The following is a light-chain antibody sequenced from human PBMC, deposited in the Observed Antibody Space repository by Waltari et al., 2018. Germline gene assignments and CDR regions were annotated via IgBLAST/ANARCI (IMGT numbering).Light chain of an antibody. CDR2: DVS. V-gene: IGLV2-14*03. Sequence: QSALTQPASVSGSPGQSITIFCTGTKSEVGFYNYVSWYQQHPGKAPIVIIYDVSQRPSGISNRFSGSKSGNTASLTISGLQADDEADYYCKSYTGTGSWVFGGGTKLTVL. CDR3: KSYTGTGSWV. CDR1: KSEVGFYNY. J-gene: IGLJ3*02.